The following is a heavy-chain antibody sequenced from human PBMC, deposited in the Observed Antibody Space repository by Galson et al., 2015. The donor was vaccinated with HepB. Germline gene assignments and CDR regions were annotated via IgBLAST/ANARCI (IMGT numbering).Heavy chain of an antibody. V-gene: IGHV3-15*01. CDR1: GFTFSNAW. D-gene: IGHD3-22*01. CDR3: ESSGYYLDYFDY. Sequence: SLRLSCAASGFTFSNAWMTWVRQAPEKGLEWLGRIKSKTDGGTTDYGAPVKGRFTISRDDSKNTLYLQMNSLKTEDTAVYYCESSGYYLDYFDYWGQGTLVTVSS. J-gene: IGHJ4*02. CDR2: IKSKTDGGTT.